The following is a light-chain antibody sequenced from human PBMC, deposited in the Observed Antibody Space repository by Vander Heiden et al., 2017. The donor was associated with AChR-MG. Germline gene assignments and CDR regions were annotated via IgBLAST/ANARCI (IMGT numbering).Light chain of an antibody. CDR3: AAWDDTLSALI. J-gene: IGLJ2*01. CDR2: RNI. V-gene: IGLV1-47*01. CDR1: SSNIGNNY. Sequence: QSVLTQPPPASGPPGQRVNISCSGTSSNIGNNYVYWYRQLPGTAPKLLSYRNIQRPSGVHDRFSGSKSGTSASLAISGLRSEDEADYYCAAWDDTLSALILGGGTKLTVL.